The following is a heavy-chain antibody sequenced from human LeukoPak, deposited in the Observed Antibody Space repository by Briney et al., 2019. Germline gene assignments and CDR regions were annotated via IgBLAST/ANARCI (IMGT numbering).Heavy chain of an antibody. D-gene: IGHD5-18*01. CDR3: AREGTAMADGTDFDY. CDR2: ICYSGST. Sequence: PPETLSLTCTVSGGSISSYHWSWIRQPPGKGLEWIGYICYSGSTNYNPSLKSRVTISVDTSKNQFSLKLGSVTAADTAVYYCAREGTAMADGTDFDYWGQGTLVTVSS. CDR1: GGSISSYH. V-gene: IGHV4-59*12. J-gene: IGHJ4*02.